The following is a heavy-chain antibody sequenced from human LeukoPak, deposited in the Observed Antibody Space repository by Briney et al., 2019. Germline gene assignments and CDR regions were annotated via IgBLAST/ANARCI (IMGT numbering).Heavy chain of an antibody. CDR1: GYTFTGYW. D-gene: IGHD5-24*01. CDR2: ISPSGGST. J-gene: IGHJ5*02. V-gene: IGHV1-46*01. CDR3: ARDNSVRDEAWWFNP. Sequence: ASVKVSCKAFGYTFTGYWMHWVRQATGQGPEWMGVISPSGGSTTYAQKFKGRVTLTRDMSTSTDYLELSSLISEGTAVYYCARDNSVRDEAWWFNPWGQGTLVTVSS.